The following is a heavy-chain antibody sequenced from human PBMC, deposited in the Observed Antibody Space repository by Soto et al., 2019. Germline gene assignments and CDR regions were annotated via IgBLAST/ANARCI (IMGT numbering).Heavy chain of an antibody. CDR1: GFTFSRYS. J-gene: IGHJ6*02. Sequence: EVQLVESGGGLVKPGGSLRLSCAASGFTFSRYSMNWVRQAPGKGLEWVSSISSSSSYIYYADSVKGRFTISRDNAKNSLYLQMNSLRAEDTAVYYCARDGPYDYAAHYDMDGWGQGTTVTVSS. D-gene: IGHD3-16*01. V-gene: IGHV3-21*01. CDR3: ARDGPYDYAAHYDMDG. CDR2: ISSSSSYI.